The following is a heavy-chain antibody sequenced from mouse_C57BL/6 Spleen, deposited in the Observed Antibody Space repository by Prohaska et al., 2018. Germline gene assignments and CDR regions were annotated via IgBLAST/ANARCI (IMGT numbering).Heavy chain of an antibody. CDR1: GYTFTSYW. V-gene: IGHV1-50*01. D-gene: IGHD1-1*01. J-gene: IGHJ4*01. CDR3: ASYGSSPYAMDY. CDR2: IDPSDSYT. Sequence: QVQLQQPGAELVKPGASVKLSCKASGYTFTSYWMQWVKQRPGQGLEWIGEIDPSDSYTNYNQKFKGKATLTVDTSSSTAYMQLSSLTSEDSAVYYCASYGSSPYAMDYWGQGTSVTVSS.